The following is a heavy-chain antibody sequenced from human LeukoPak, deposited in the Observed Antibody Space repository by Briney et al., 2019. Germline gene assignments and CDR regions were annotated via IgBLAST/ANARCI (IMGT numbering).Heavy chain of an antibody. Sequence: GGSLRLSCAASGLTVSSDYMSWVRQAPGKGLEWVSVLYRGGKTYYADSVKGRFTISRDNSKNTLYLQMNSLRAEDTAVYYCARGLYGSGTYGGFDYWGQGTLVTVSS. J-gene: IGHJ4*02. CDR1: GLTVSSDY. D-gene: IGHD3-10*01. CDR3: ARGLYGSGTYGGFDY. CDR2: LYRGGKT. V-gene: IGHV3-53*01.